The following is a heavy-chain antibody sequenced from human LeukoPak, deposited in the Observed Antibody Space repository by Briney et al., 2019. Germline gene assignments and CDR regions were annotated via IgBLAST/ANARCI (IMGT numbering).Heavy chain of an antibody. CDR3: TTAQRWSDFDY. J-gene: IGHJ4*02. Sequence: GGPLRLSCAASGFTFSSYWMHWVRQAPGKGLVWVSRINSDGSSTSYADSVKGRFTISRDSAKNTLYLQMNSLKTEDTAVYYCTTAQRWSDFDYWGQGTLVTVSS. D-gene: IGHD5-24*01. CDR1: GFTFSSYW. V-gene: IGHV3-74*01. CDR2: INSDGSST.